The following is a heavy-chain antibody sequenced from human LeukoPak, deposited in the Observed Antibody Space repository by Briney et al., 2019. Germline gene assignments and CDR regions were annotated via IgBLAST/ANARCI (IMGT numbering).Heavy chain of an antibody. Sequence: PGGSLRLSCAASGFTFSNAWMSWVRQAPGKGLEWVGRIKSKTDGGTTDYAAPVKGRFTISRDDSKNTLYLQMNSLKTEDTAVYYCTTELWFGELLFSYWGQGTLVTVSS. CDR1: GFTFSNAW. D-gene: IGHD3-10*01. CDR3: TTELWFGELLFSY. J-gene: IGHJ4*02. CDR2: IKSKTDGGTT. V-gene: IGHV3-15*01.